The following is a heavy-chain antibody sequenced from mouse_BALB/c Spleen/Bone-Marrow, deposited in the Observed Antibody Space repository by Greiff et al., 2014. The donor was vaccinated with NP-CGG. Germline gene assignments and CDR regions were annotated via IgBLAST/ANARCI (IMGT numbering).Heavy chain of an antibody. V-gene: IGHV14-3*02. D-gene: IGHD1-1*02. CDR2: IDPASGDT. CDR1: GFKFKDTH. Sequence: EVQLQQSGAELAKPGASVKLSCTASGFKFKDTHMHWVKQRPEQGLEWIGRIDPASGDTKHDPKFQGKAAITGDTSSNTAYLQLSSLTSEDTAVYFCSRDCGGTAWFAYWGQGTLVTVSA. J-gene: IGHJ3*01. CDR3: SRDCGGTAWFAY.